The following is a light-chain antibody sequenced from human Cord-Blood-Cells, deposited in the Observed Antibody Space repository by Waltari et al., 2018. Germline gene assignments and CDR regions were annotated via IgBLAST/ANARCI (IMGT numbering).Light chain of an antibody. Sequence: EIVMTQSPATLSVSPGERATLSCRASQSVSSNLAWYQQKPGQAPRLLIYGASTRATGTPARFSGSGSGTEFTLTISSLQSEDVAVYCCQQYNNWPYTFGQGTKVEIK. J-gene: IGKJ2*01. CDR1: QSVSSN. CDR2: GAS. CDR3: QQYNNWPYT. V-gene: IGKV3-15*01.